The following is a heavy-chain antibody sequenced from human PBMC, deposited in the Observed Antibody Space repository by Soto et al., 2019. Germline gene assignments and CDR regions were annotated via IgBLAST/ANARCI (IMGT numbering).Heavy chain of an antibody. CDR1: GYTFTSTW. J-gene: IGHJ3*02. CDR2: INPYGGAA. D-gene: IGHD3-22*01. Sequence: GSVKVSCKASGYTFTSTWMHWVRQAPGQGLEWMGIINPYGGAATYAEKFQGRVTMTRDTSTATDYMELSSLRSEDTAMYYCARDRSHSSAYGEPTLYAFDIWGQGTMVTVSS. CDR3: ARDRSHSSAYGEPTLYAFDI. V-gene: IGHV1-46*01.